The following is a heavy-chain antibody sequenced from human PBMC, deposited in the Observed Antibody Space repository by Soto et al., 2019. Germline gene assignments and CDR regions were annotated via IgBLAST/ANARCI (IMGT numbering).Heavy chain of an antibody. J-gene: IGHJ4*02. CDR3: ARDRYSNGWVDY. CDR1: GGSIRSGGYY. Sequence: LSLTCTVSGGSIRSGGYYWSWVRQSPRRGLEWIGYIYSSGSTNYNPSLRSRVIISVDTSNDQFSLKLSSVTAADTAVYYCARDRYSNGWVDYWGQGTLVTVSS. CDR2: IYSSGST. V-gene: IGHV4-61*08. D-gene: IGHD6-19*01.